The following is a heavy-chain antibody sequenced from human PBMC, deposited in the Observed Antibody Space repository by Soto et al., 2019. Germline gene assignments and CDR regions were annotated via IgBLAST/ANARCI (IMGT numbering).Heavy chain of an antibody. CDR2: VYYSGTT. J-gene: IGHJ4*02. D-gene: IGHD3-10*01. Sequence: SGPGLVKPSETLSLTCTVSGGSITSDTFYWGWIRQPPGKGPEWIGIVYYSGTTYYNPSLKSRVTISVDTSKNQLSLKVTSVTAADTAVYYCAKRTYGSGNDWGQGTLVTFPS. CDR1: GGSITSDTFY. V-gene: IGHV4-39*01. CDR3: AKRTYGSGND.